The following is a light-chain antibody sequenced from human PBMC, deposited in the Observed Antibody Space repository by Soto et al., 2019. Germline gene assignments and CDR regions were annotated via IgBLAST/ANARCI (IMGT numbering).Light chain of an antibody. V-gene: IGKV1-39*01. CDR2: GAS. CDR3: QMSYSRSTSA. Sequence: DVQMTQSPSSLSAYVGDRVTITCRASQSINKNLNWFQQKPGKAPELLIYGASNLHSGVPSRFSGSGSGTDFTLTISSLQPEDFATYYCQMSYSRSTSAFGPGTKVDIK. CDR1: QSINKN. J-gene: IGKJ3*01.